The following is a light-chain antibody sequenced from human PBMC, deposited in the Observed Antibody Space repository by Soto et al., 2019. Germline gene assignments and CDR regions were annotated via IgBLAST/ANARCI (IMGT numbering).Light chain of an antibody. CDR2: GAS. CDR1: QSIGTW. CDR3: QHYFGYLWT. J-gene: IGKJ1*01. Sequence: DVHMTQSASTLSASVGHTASLLCRASQSIGTWLAWFQHKQGKAPKLVMYGASGLESGVPPRFSGSGSGTEFNLTIDGLQSDDFATYYCQHYFGYLWTFGQGTKVDIK. V-gene: IGKV1-5*02.